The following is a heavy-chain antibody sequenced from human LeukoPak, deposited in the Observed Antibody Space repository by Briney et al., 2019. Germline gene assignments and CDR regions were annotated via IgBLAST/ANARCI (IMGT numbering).Heavy chain of an antibody. V-gene: IGHV3-23*01. Sequence: PGGSLRLSCAASGFTFSSYAMNWVRQAPGKGLEWVSVISTGGTTTFYADSVKGRFTISRDISKNTLYLQMNSLRAEDTAVYYCAKDRGSGWSFDYWGQGTLVTVSS. J-gene: IGHJ4*02. CDR3: AKDRGSGWSFDY. CDR1: GFTFSSYA. CDR2: ISTGGTTT. D-gene: IGHD6-19*01.